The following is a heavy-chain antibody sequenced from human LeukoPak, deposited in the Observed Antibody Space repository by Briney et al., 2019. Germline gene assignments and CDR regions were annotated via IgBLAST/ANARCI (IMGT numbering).Heavy chain of an antibody. J-gene: IGHJ3*02. D-gene: IGHD6-13*01. CDR3: ARADIEQQLGSEAFDI. Sequence: PSETLSLTCTVSGGSISSGSYYWSWIRQPAGKGLECIGRIYTSGSTNYNPSLKSRVTISVDTSKNQFSLKLSSVTAADTAVYYCARADIEQQLGSEAFDIWGQGTMVTVSS. CDR2: IYTSGST. V-gene: IGHV4-61*02. CDR1: GGSISSGSYY.